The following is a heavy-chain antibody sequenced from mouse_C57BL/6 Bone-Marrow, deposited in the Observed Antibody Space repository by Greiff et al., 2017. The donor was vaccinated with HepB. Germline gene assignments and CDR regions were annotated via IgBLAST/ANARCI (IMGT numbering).Heavy chain of an antibody. CDR3: ARPAVPLFAY. CDR2: INPNNGGT. V-gene: IGHV1-26*01. J-gene: IGHJ3*01. Sequence: EVQLQQSGPELVKPGASVKISCKASGYTFTDYYMNWVEQSHGKSLEWIGDINPNNGGTSYNQKFKGKATLTVDKSSSTAYMALRSLTSEDSAVYYCARPAVPLFAYWGQGTLVTVSA. CDR1: GYTFTDYY.